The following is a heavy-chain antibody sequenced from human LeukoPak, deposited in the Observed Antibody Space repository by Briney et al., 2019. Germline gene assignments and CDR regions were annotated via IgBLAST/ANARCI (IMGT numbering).Heavy chain of an antibody. D-gene: IGHD3-22*01. J-gene: IGHJ4*02. Sequence: GGSLRFSCAASGFTVSSNYMSWVRQAPGKGLEWVSVIYSGGITYYADSVKGRFTISRDNSKNTLYLQMNSLRAEDTAVYYCATTYYYDSSRDYWGQGTLVTVSS. CDR2: IYSGGIT. CDR1: GFTVSSNY. V-gene: IGHV3-66*01. CDR3: ATTYYYDSSRDY.